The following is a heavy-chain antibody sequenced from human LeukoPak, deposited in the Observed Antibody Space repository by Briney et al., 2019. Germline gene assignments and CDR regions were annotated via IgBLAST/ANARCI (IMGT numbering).Heavy chain of an antibody. CDR3: ARDKGSGSYYGDAFDI. CDR2: IYTSGST. CDR1: GGSISSYY. J-gene: IGHJ3*02. Sequence: SETLSLTCTVSGGSISSYYWSWIRQPAGKGLEWIGRIYTSGSTNYNPSLKSRVTMSVDTSKNQFSLKLSSVTAADTAVYYCARDKGSGSYYGDAFDIWGQGTMVTVSS. V-gene: IGHV4-4*07. D-gene: IGHD3-10*01.